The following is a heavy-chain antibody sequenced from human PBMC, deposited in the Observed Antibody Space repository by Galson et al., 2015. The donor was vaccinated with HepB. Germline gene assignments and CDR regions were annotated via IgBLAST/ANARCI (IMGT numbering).Heavy chain of an antibody. D-gene: IGHD1-1*01. V-gene: IGHV3-23*01. CDR1: GFTFSSSA. CDR2: ISDSGANT. J-gene: IGHJ6*02. CDR3: AKSHQLIYYYYGMDV. Sequence: SLRLSCAASGFTFSSSAMSWVRQAPGKGLEWVSGISDSGANTYDADTVKGRFTISRDNSNNTLYLQMNSLGAEDTAVYYCAKSHQLIYYYYGMDVWGQGTTVTVSS.